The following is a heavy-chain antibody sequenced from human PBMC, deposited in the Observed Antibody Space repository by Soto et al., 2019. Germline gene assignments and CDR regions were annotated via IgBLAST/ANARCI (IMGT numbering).Heavy chain of an antibody. Sequence: KTSETLSLTCTVSGGSISSGGYYWSWIRQHPGKGLEWIGYIYYSGSTYYNPSLKSRVTISVDTSKNQFSLKLSSVTAADTAVYYCAREPRGYYNWFDPWGQGTLVTVSS. CDR1: GGSISSGGYY. V-gene: IGHV4-31*03. J-gene: IGHJ5*02. CDR2: IYYSGST. D-gene: IGHD1-1*01. CDR3: AREPRGYYNWFDP.